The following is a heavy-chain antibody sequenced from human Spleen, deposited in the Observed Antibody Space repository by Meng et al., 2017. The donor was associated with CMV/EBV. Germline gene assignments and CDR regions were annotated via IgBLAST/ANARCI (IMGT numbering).Heavy chain of an antibody. CDR3: ARMYDFWSGHYFDY. D-gene: IGHD3-3*01. Sequence: GESLKISCAASRFTFTTYAMHWVRQAPGKGLEWVAFISYDGRIEYYADSVKGRFTIFRDNSKNTLTLQMNSLRAEDTAVYYCARMYDFWSGHYFDYWGQGTLVTVSS. J-gene: IGHJ4*02. CDR2: ISYDGRIE. V-gene: IGHV3-30*04. CDR1: RFTFTTYA.